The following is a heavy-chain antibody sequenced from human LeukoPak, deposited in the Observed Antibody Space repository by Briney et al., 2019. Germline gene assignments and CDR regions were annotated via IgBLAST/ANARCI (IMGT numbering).Heavy chain of an antibody. V-gene: IGHV3-23*01. CDR3: AKDHESDGYPCLDH. J-gene: IGHJ4*02. CDR1: GFTFSRLA. CDR2: ISPSGT. Sequence: GGSLRLSCAASGFTFSRLAMTWVRHAPGKGLECVSNISPSGTYYADAVRGRFTISRDNSRNTLSLQMDSLRAEDTAVYDCAKDHESDGYPCLDHWGLGTLVTVAS. D-gene: IGHD3-22*01.